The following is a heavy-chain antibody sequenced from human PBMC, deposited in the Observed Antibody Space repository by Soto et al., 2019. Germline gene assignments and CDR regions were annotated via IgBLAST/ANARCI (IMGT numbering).Heavy chain of an antibody. D-gene: IGHD4-17*01. Sequence: GGSLRLSCAASGFTFSSYAMSWVRQAPGKGLEWVSAISGSGGSTYYADSVKGRFTISRDNSKNTLYLQMNSLRAEDTAVYYCARDYYGDYVDYYYYMDVWGKGTTVTVSS. CDR3: ARDYYGDYVDYYYYMDV. J-gene: IGHJ6*03. CDR2: ISGSGGST. CDR1: GFTFSSYA. V-gene: IGHV3-23*01.